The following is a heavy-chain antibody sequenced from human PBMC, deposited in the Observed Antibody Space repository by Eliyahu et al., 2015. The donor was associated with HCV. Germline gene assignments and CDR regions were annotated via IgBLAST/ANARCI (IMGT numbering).Heavy chain of an antibody. Sequence: QLQLQESGPGLVKPSETLSLXCTVSGXSISTXXFYWAWIRQPPGKGLEWXGXIYYSGSTSYNPSLKSRVTISGDTSKNQFSLKLSSVTAADTAIYYCARDPFEIQNYFYGLDAWGQGTTVTVSS. CDR1: GXSISTXXFY. J-gene: IGHJ6*02. CDR3: ARDPFEIQNYFYGLDA. V-gene: IGHV4-39*07. D-gene: IGHD3-9*01. CDR2: IYYSGST.